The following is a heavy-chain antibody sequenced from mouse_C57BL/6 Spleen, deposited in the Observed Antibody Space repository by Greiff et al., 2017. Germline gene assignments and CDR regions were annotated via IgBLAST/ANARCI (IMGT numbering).Heavy chain of an antibody. CDR1: GFTFSDYG. V-gene: IGHV5-17*01. J-gene: IGHJ4*01. CDR2: ISRGSSTI. D-gene: IGHD3-3*01. CDR3: AREGKLTHPAMDY. Sequence: EVHLVESGGGLVKPGGSLKLSCAASGFTFSDYGMHWVRQAPEKGLEWVGYISRGSSTIYYADTVKGRFTISRDNAKNTLFLKMTSLRSEDTAMYYCAREGKLTHPAMDYWGQGTSVTVSS.